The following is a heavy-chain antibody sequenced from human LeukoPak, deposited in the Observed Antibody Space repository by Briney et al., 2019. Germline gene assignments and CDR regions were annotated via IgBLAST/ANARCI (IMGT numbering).Heavy chain of an antibody. CDR2: ISYDGSNK. CDR1: GFTFSSYG. D-gene: IGHD5-18*01. V-gene: IGHV3-30*03. Sequence: GGSLRLSCAASGFTFSSYGMHWVGQAPGKGLEWVAVISYDGSNKYYADSVKGRFTISRDNSKNTLYLQMNSLRAEDTAVYYCATYSYGYEGYFDYWGQGTLVTVSS. J-gene: IGHJ4*02. CDR3: ATYSYGYEGYFDY.